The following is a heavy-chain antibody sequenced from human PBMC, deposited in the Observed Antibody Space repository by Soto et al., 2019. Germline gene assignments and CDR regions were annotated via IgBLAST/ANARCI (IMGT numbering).Heavy chain of an antibody. V-gene: IGHV3-72*01. CDR2: SKTRLQSYTT. D-gene: IGHD1-7*01. J-gene: IGHJ4*02. Sequence: EVQLVESGGHLVQHGGSLRLSCAASGVPFSERYMDWVRQAPGKGLEWVGRSKTRLQSYTTEYAASVRGRFTISRDVSKNSLYLEMIRVKTEDTDVYYCATELGMPGTGFWGQGTLVTVSP. CDR1: GVPFSERY. CDR3: ATELGMPGTGF.